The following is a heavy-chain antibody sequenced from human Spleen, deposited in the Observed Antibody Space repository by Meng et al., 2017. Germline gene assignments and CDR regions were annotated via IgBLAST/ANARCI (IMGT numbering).Heavy chain of an antibody. CDR3: AAGYSLDF. Sequence: GESLKISCAASGFTFSDNFMRWIRQAPGKGLEWVSNISNAATTINYADSARGRFIISRDNAKKSLYLQMNTLGAEDTALYYCAAGYSLDFWGQGTLVTVSS. CDR2: ISNAATTI. V-gene: IGHV3-11*04. J-gene: IGHJ4*02. CDR1: GFTFSDNF. D-gene: IGHD1-26*01.